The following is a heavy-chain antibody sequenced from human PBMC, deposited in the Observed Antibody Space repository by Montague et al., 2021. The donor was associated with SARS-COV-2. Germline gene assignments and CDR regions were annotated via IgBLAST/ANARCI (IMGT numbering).Heavy chain of an antibody. CDR3: AREGYRSGSFYIDY. D-gene: IGHD1-26*01. Sequence: SLRLSCAASRLPFNGYAMHWVRQAPGKGLEWLTSISHDESNHRYADSVKGRFTISRDNSKDTLYLQMDSLRPEDTAVYYCAREGYRSGSFYIDYWGQGTLVTVSS. CDR2: ISHDESNH. CDR1: RLPFNGYA. V-gene: IGHV3-30*04. J-gene: IGHJ4*01.